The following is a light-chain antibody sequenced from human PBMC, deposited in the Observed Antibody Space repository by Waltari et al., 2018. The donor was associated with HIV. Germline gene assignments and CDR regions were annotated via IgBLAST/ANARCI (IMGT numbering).Light chain of an antibody. Sequence: DIQITQSPSSLSASVWDRVTITCRASPGLINSLAWYQQNPGKPPRLLLYAASRLDSGVPSRFSGSGSGADYTLTINGLQPEDFATYYGQQYYTVPFFGGGTKV. CDR3: QQYYTVPF. J-gene: IGKJ4*01. CDR2: AAS. CDR1: PGLINS. V-gene: IGKV1-NL1*01.